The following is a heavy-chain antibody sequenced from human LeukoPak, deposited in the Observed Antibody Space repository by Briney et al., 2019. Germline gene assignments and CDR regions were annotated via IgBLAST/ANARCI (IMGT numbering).Heavy chain of an antibody. D-gene: IGHD3-22*01. CDR3: ARDPSGNDSSGYYYFDY. Sequence: SETLSLTCTVSSGSISTSNYYWGWVRQPPGKALEWIGNIFYSGSTYYSPSLKSRVTISLDTSRNQFSLKLNSVTAADTAVYYCARDPSGNDSSGYYYFDYWGQGTLVTVSS. CDR2: IFYSGST. V-gene: IGHV4-39*07. J-gene: IGHJ4*02. CDR1: SGSISTSNYY.